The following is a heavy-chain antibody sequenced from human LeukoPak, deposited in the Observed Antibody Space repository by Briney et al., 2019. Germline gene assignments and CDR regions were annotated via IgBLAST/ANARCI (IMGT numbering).Heavy chain of an antibody. Sequence: ASVKVSCKVSGYTLTELSMHWVRQAPGQGLEWMGIINPSGGSTSYAQKFQGRVTMTRDTSTSTVYMELSSLRSEDTAVYYCARGNPSLGAFDIWGQGTMVTVSS. D-gene: IGHD7-27*01. V-gene: IGHV1-46*01. CDR1: GYTLTELS. J-gene: IGHJ3*02. CDR3: ARGNPSLGAFDI. CDR2: INPSGGST.